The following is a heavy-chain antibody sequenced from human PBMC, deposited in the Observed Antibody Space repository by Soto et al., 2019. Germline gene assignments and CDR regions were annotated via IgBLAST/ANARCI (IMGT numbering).Heavy chain of an antibody. Sequence: EVQLVESGGGLVQPGRSLRLSCAASGFTFDDYAMHWVRQVPGKGLEWISGISWNSGSIGYADSVKGRFTISRDSAKNSLYLQMNSLRAEDTALYYCAKGLTYGQMYNWFDPWGQGTLVTVSS. CDR2: ISWNSGSI. V-gene: IGHV3-9*01. CDR3: AKGLTYGQMYNWFDP. CDR1: GFTFDDYA. D-gene: IGHD4-17*01. J-gene: IGHJ5*02.